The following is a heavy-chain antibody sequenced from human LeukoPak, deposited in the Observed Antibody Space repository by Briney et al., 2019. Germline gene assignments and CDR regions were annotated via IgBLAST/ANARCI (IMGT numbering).Heavy chain of an antibody. CDR1: GGSISNSRNY. Sequence: SETLSLTCTVSGGSISNSRNYWAWIRQPPGKGLEWIGRIYTSGSTNYNPSLKSRVTISVDTSKNQFSLKLSSVTAADTAVYYCARDAGAAAGTQAYFDYWGQGTLVTVSS. V-gene: IGHV4-39*07. CDR2: IYTSGST. D-gene: IGHD6-13*01. CDR3: ARDAGAAAGTQAYFDY. J-gene: IGHJ4*02.